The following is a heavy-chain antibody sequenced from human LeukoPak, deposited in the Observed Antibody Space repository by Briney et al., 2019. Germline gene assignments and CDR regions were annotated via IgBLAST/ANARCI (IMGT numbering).Heavy chain of an antibody. V-gene: IGHV3-30*04. CDR2: ISNDGNEK. Sequence: PGGSLSLFCEPWGFTFSAYVMHWVRQAPGKGLECVEVISNDGNEKYYADSVKGRFSISRDNSKNTLYLQMSSLRTEDTAVYYCVRDGGYTGGWTYGAGDYWGQGALVTVSS. CDR3: VRDGGYTGGWTYGAGDY. CDR1: GFTFSAYV. J-gene: IGHJ4*01. D-gene: IGHD2-8*02.